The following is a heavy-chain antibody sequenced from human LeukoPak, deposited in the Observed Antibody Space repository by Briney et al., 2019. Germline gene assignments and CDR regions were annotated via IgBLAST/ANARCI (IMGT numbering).Heavy chain of an antibody. Sequence: ASVKVSCKASGYTFTSYDINWVRQATGQGLEWMGWMNPNSGNTGYAQKFQGRVTMTRYTSISTAYMELSSLRSEDTAVYYCASPAGYSSGWYGGGFDYWGQGTLVTVSS. J-gene: IGHJ4*02. CDR2: MNPNSGNT. CDR3: ASPAGYSSGWYGGGFDY. D-gene: IGHD6-19*01. CDR1: GYTFTSYD. V-gene: IGHV1-8*01.